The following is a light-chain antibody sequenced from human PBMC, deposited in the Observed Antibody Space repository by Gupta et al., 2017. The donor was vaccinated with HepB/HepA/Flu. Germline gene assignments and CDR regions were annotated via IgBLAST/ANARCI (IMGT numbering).Light chain of an antibody. CDR2: DAS. CDR1: QSVSSY. J-gene: IGKJ3*01. Sequence: EIVLTQSPATLFLSPGERATLSCRASQSVSSYLAWYQQKPGQAPRLLFYDASNRATGIPARFSGSGSGTDFTITISSIEPEDFAVYYCQQRSNRPPSFTFGPGTKVDIK. V-gene: IGKV3-11*01. CDR3: QQRSNRPPSFT.